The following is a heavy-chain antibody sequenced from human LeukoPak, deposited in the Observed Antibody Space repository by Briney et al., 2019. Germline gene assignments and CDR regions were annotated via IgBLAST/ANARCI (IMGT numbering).Heavy chain of an antibody. CDR2: IYPGDSDT. Sequence: GESLKISCKGSGYSFTSYWIGWVRQMPGKGLEWMGIIYPGDSDTRYSPSFQGQVTISADKSISTAYLQWSSLKASDTAMYYCARLNRIAAAGMGNWFDPWGQGTLVTVSS. CDR1: GYSFTSYW. D-gene: IGHD6-13*01. J-gene: IGHJ5*02. V-gene: IGHV5-51*01. CDR3: ARLNRIAAAGMGNWFDP.